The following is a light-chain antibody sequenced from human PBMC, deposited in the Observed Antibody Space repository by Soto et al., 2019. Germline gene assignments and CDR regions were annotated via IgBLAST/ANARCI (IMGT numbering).Light chain of an antibody. J-gene: IGKJ4*01. Sequence: DVQLTQSPSPLSASVGDRVSISCRASRAITNHLNWYQQKPGKAPILLVYAASTLETGVPSRFSVSGSGTHFTLTIDNLQPEDVATYFCQQNYITPLTFGGGTKLDIK. CDR2: AAS. CDR3: QQNYITPLT. CDR1: RAITNH. V-gene: IGKV1-39*01.